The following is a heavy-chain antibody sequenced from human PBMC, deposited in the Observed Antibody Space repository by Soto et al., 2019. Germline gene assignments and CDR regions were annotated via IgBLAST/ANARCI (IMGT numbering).Heavy chain of an antibody. CDR2: TSYDASNK. CDR3: AGVYYGDNSVHNC. D-gene: IGHD2-8*01. V-gene: IGHV3-30-3*01. CDR1: GFTFSSYA. J-gene: IGHJ4*02. Sequence: QVQLVEAGGGVVQPGRSLRLSCAASGFTFSSYALSWVRQAPGKGLEWVAATSYDASNKYYADSVKGRFNISRDNSKNTLDLQMNSLRPDNTAVYYCAGVYYGDNSVHNCWGQRPLVTRSS.